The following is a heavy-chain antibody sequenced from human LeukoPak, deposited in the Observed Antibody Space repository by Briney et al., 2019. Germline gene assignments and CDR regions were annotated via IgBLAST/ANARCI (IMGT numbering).Heavy chain of an antibody. Sequence: ASVKVSCKASGHTFTNYDINWVRQATGQGLEWMGWMNPNSGNTGYAQKFQGRVTMTRNTSISTAYMELSSLRSDDTVVYYCARVRGGAPSLAAAFHIWGQGTMVTVSS. CDR2: MNPNSGNT. J-gene: IGHJ3*02. D-gene: IGHD4-23*01. CDR3: ARVRGGAPSLAAAFHI. V-gene: IGHV1-8*01. CDR1: GHTFTNYD.